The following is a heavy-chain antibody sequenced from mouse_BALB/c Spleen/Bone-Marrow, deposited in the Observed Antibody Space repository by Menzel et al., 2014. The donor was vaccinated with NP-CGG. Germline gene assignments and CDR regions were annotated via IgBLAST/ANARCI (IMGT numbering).Heavy chain of an antibody. Sequence: EVTLMESGGGLVQPGGSLKLSCAASGFDFSGFWMGWVRQAPGKGLEWIGEINPDSSTINYTPSLKDRFIISRDNAKNTLYLQMSKVRSEDTALYYCARLGYYGGFAYWGQGTLSLSLQ. CDR1: GFDFSGFW. J-gene: IGHJ3*01. CDR3: ARLGYYGGFAY. D-gene: IGHD2-3*01. CDR2: INPDSSTI. V-gene: IGHV4-1*02.